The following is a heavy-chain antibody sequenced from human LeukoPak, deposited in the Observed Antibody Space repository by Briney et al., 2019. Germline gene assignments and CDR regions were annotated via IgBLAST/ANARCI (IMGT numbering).Heavy chain of an antibody. CDR2: IKSKTDGGTT. Sequence: GGSLRLSCAASGFTFSNAWMSWVRQAPGKGLEWVGRIKSKTDGGTTDYAAPVKGRFTISRDDSKNTLYLQMNSLKTEDTAVYYCTTVRGFCSGRSCLGYWGQGTLVTVSS. V-gene: IGHV3-15*01. CDR3: TTVRGFCSGRSCLGY. D-gene: IGHD2-15*01. J-gene: IGHJ4*02. CDR1: GFTFSNAW.